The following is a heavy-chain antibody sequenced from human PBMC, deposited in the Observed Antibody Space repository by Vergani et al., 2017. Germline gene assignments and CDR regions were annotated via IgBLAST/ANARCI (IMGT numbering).Heavy chain of an antibody. Sequence: QVQLQESGPGLVKPSETLSLTCTVSGGSISSYYWSWIRQPPGKGLEWLGYIYYSGSTNYNPSLKSRVTISVDTSKNQFSLKLSSVTAADTAVYYCARGPYSSSFYYYYGMDVWGQGTTVTVSS. J-gene: IGHJ6*02. V-gene: IGHV4-59*01. CDR2: IYYSGST. D-gene: IGHD6-13*01. CDR1: GGSISSYY. CDR3: ARGPYSSSFYYYYGMDV.